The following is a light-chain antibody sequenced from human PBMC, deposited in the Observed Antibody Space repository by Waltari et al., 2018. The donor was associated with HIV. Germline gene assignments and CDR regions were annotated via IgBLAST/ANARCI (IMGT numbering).Light chain of an antibody. J-gene: IGLJ2*01. CDR1: DFHKHH. Sequence: SYEPTQPPSLSVSPGHTAVTSCTGHDFHKHHVCWYQLKKGQPPLLIISEDNKRPSGIPARFSGSNSGNTSTLTVTMAQSGDEAEYFCQSRDRGIVIFGRGTKLIVL. V-gene: IGLV3-1*01. CDR2: EDN. CDR3: QSRDRGIVI.